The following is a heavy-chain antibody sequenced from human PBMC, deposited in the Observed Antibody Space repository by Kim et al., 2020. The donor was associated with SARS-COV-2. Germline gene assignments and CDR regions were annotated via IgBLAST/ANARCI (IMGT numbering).Heavy chain of an antibody. D-gene: IGHD6-13*01. Sequence: GGSLRLSCAASGFTFSGSAMHWVRQASGKGLEWVGRIRSKANSYATAYAASVKGRFTISRDDSKNTAYLQMNSLKTEDTAVYYCTRHDSSWYPSDAFDIWGQGTMVTVSS. CDR1: GFTFSGSA. CDR3: TRHDSSWYPSDAFDI. V-gene: IGHV3-73*01. CDR2: IRSKANSYAT. J-gene: IGHJ3*02.